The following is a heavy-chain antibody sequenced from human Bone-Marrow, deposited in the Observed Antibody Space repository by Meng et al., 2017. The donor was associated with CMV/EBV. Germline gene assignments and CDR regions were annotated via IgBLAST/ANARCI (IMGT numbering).Heavy chain of an antibody. CDR1: GGSTSSSYW. CDR3: ARFREGGICAFDS. D-gene: IGHD3-10*01. CDR2: INHIGST. Sequence: SETLSPTCPVSGGSTSSSYWWSWVRQPPGKGLEWIWDINHIGSTNYNPSLKGRVTISVDKSKNQSSLKLSSVTAADTAVYYCARFREGGICAFDSWDQGTMVTVSS. V-gene: IGHV4-4*02. J-gene: IGHJ3*02.